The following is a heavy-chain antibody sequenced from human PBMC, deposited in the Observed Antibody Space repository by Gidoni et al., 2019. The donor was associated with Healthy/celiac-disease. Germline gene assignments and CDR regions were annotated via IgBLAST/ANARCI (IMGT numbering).Heavy chain of an antibody. CDR3: ARVRPYRRALLDY. J-gene: IGHJ4*02. D-gene: IGHD1-26*01. CDR2: INHSGST. Sequence: QVQLQQWGAGLLKPSETLSLTCAVYGGSFSGYYWSWIRQPPGKGLEWIGEINHSGSTNYNPSLKSRVTISVDTSKNQFSLKLSSVTAADTAVYYCARVRPYRRALLDYWGQGTLVTVSS. V-gene: IGHV4-34*01. CDR1: GGSFSGYY.